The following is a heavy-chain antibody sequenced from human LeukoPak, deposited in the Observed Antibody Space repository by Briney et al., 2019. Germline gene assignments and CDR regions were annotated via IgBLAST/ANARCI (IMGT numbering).Heavy chain of an antibody. CDR1: GYSFTNYW. V-gene: IGHV5-51*01. CDR2: IYPGDSYT. J-gene: IGHJ4*02. CDR3: ARQPNPDFDY. Sequence: GESLKISCKGSGYSFTNYWIGWVRQMPGKGLEWMGIIYPGDSYTRYSPSFQGQVTISADKSISTAYLQWSSLKASDSAIYYCARQPNPDFDYWGQGTLVTVSS.